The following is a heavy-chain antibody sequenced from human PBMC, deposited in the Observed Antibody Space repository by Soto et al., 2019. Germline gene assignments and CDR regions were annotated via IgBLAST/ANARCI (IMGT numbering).Heavy chain of an antibody. CDR1: GFTFSSYA. V-gene: IGHV3-23*01. Sequence: PGGSLRLSCAASGFTFSSYAMSWVRQAPGKGLEWVSAISGSGGSTYYADSVKGRFTISRDNSKNTLYLQMDSLRAEDTAVYYCANHRTTGTYRGGGYWGQGTLVTVSS. CDR2: ISGSGGST. D-gene: IGHD1-1*01. J-gene: IGHJ4*02. CDR3: ANHRTTGTYRGGGY.